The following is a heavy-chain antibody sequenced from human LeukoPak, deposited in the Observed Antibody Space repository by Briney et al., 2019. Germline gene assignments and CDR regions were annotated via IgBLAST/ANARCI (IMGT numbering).Heavy chain of an antibody. CDR3: ARDNEDSSGYYDY. V-gene: IGHV4-61*01. CDR1: GGSISSSSYY. D-gene: IGHD3-22*01. Sequence: SETLSLTCTVSGGSISSSSYYWGWIRQPPGKGLEWIGYIYYSGSTNYNPSLKSRVTISVDTSKNQFSLKLRSVTAADTAVYYCARDNEDSSGYYDYWGQGTLVTVSS. CDR2: IYYSGST. J-gene: IGHJ4*02.